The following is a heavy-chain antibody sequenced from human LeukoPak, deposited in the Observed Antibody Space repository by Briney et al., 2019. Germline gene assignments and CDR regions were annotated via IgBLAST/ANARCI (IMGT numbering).Heavy chain of an antibody. D-gene: IGHD2-15*01. Sequence: GGSLRLSCAASGFTFTDYAMNWVRQAPGKGLEWVSAISGTGTNTYYADYVKGRFTISRDNSKNTLYLQMSSLRAEYTAVYYCVKDEQKILAANYFDYWGQGTLVTVSS. V-gene: IGHV3-23*01. J-gene: IGHJ4*02. CDR3: VKDEQKILAANYFDY. CDR2: ISGTGTNT. CDR1: GFTFTDYA.